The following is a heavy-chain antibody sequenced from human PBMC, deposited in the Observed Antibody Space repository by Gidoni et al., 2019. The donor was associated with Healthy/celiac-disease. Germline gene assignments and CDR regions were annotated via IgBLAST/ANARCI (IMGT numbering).Heavy chain of an antibody. V-gene: IGHV3-23*01. CDR3: AKDGSQSIAAAVPDYYFDY. CDR1: GFTVSSYA. CDR2: ISGSGGSI. J-gene: IGHJ4*02. Sequence: EVQLLESGGGLVQPGGSLRLSCAASGFTVSSYAMSWVRQAPGKGLEWVSDISGSGGSIYYADSVKGRFTISRDNSKNTLYLQMNSLRAEDTAVYYCAKDGSQSIAAAVPDYYFDYWDQGTLVTVSS. D-gene: IGHD6-13*01.